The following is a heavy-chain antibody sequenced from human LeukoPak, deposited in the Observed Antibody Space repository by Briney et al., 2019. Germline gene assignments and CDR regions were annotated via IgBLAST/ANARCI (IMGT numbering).Heavy chain of an antibody. D-gene: IGHD2-2*03. CDR2: ISAYNGNT. J-gene: IGHJ4*02. CDR1: GYTFTGYG. V-gene: IGHV1-18*01. Sequence: GASVKVSCKASGYTFTGYGISWVRQATGQGLEWMGWISAYNGNTNYAQKFQGRVTMTTDTSTSTAYMELRSLRSDDTAVYYCATHRGYCSSTSCQNELELDYWGQGTLVTVSS. CDR3: ATHRGYCSSTSCQNELELDY.